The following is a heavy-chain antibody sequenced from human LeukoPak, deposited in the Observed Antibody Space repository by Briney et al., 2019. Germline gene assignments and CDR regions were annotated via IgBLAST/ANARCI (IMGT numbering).Heavy chain of an antibody. CDR3: ARRRESSGLIFDY. J-gene: IGHJ4*02. CDR2: IIPIFGTA. D-gene: IGHD6-19*01. V-gene: IGHV1-69*05. Sequence: SVKVSCKASGGTFSSYAISWVRQAPGQGLEWMGRIIPIFGTANYAQKFQGRVTITTDESTSTAYMELSSLRAEDTAVYYCARRRESSGLIFDYWGQGTLVTVSS. CDR1: GGTFSSYA.